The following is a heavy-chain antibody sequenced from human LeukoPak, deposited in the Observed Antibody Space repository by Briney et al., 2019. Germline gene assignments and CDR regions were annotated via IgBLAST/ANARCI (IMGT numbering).Heavy chain of an antibody. CDR1: GYSISSGYY. CDR3: ARDRSGSPLFDY. J-gene: IGHJ4*02. CDR2: IYYSGST. V-gene: IGHV4-38-2*02. Sequence: PSETLSLTCTVSGYSISSGYYWGWIRQPPGKGLEWIGSIYYSGSTYYNPSLKSRVTISVDTSKNQFSLKLSSVTAADTAVYYCARDRSGSPLFDYWGQGTLVTVSS. D-gene: IGHD6-13*01.